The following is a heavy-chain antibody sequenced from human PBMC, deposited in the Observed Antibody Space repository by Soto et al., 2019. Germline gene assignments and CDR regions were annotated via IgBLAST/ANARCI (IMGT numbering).Heavy chain of an antibody. V-gene: IGHV3-15*01. CDR1: GFSFSNAW. CDR2: IKSKTDGGTA. J-gene: IGHJ6*02. Sequence: EVQLVESGGGLVKPGGSLRLSCAASGFSFSNAWMSWVRQLPGKGLEWVGHIKSKTDGGTADYAAHVKGRFTISRDDSKNTLYLQMNSLKTEDTAMFYCTTLNYGVDVWGQGTTVTVSS. CDR3: TTLNYGVDV.